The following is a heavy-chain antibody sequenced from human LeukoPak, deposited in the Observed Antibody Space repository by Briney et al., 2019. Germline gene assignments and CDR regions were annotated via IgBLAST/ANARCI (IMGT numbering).Heavy chain of an antibody. V-gene: IGHV1-18*01. Sequence: ASVKVSCKTSGYTFTTYGITWVRQAPGQGLEWVGWISAYNGDTNYAQKLQGRVTMTADTSTTTAYMELRSLRSDDTAVYYCASFSGSYPNWFDPWGQGTLVTVSS. J-gene: IGHJ5*02. CDR3: ASFSGSYPNWFDP. CDR1: GYTFTTYG. CDR2: ISAYNGDT. D-gene: IGHD1-26*01.